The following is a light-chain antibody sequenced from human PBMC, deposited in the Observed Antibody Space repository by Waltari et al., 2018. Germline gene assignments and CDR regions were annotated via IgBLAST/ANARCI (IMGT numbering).Light chain of an antibody. CDR2: TAS. CDR1: QGISSC. J-gene: IGKJ2*01. Sequence: DIQLTQSPSFLSASVGDRVTITCRASQGISSCLAWYQQKPGKAPKLLIYTASTLQSGVPSRFSGSGSGTECTLTISSLQPEDFATYYCQHLNSYPVTFGQGTKLEIK. V-gene: IGKV1-9*01. CDR3: QHLNSYPVT.